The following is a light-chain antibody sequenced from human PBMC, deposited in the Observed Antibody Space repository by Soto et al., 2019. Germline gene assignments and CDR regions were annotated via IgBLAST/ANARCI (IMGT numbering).Light chain of an antibody. CDR2: DVT. CDR3: SSYSSSTTHVV. Sequence: QSALTQPASVSGSPGRSVTISCTGTSTDVRDFNYLSWYQHLPGRAPKLIIYDVTNRRSGISYRFSASKSSRTASLSISGLQAEDEGDYYCSSYSSSTTHVVFGGGTKLTVL. J-gene: IGLJ2*01. V-gene: IGLV2-14*03. CDR1: STDVRDFNY.